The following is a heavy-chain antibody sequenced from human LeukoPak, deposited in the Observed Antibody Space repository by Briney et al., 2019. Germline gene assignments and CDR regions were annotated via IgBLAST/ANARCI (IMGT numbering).Heavy chain of an antibody. V-gene: IGHV1-8*01. Sequence: ASVKVSCKASGYTFTSYDINWVRQATGQGLEWMGWMNPNSGNTGHAQKFQGRVTMTRNTSISTAYMELSSLRSEDTAVYYCARGFGGWYVFDYWGQGTLVTVSS. CDR3: ARGFGGWYVFDY. J-gene: IGHJ4*02. D-gene: IGHD6-19*01. CDR2: MNPNSGNT. CDR1: GYTFTSYD.